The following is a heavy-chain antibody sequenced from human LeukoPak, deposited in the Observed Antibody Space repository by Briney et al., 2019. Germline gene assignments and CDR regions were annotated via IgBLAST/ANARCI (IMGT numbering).Heavy chain of an antibody. V-gene: IGHV1-2*02. CDR3: ARGLPAPEGLHAFDV. CDR1: GYTFTGYY. CDR2: IIPNSGGT. J-gene: IGHJ3*01. Sequence: GASVKVSCKASGYTFTGYYMHWVRQAPGQGLEWMGWIIPNSGGTNYAQNFQGRVSMTRDTSITTAYMELSRLRSDDTAVYYCARGLPAPEGLHAFDVWGQGTMVTVSS. D-gene: IGHD2-2*01.